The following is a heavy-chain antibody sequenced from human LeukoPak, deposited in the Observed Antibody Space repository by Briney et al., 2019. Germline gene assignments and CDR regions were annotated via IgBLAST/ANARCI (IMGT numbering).Heavy chain of an antibody. V-gene: IGHV4-4*02. CDR2: IYHSGST. J-gene: IGHJ4*02. D-gene: IGHD3-10*01. CDR3: ARVYLVRGVLRYYFDY. Sequence: SETLSLTCAVSGGSISSSNWWSWVRQPPGKGLEWIGEIYHSGSTNYNPSLKSRVTISVDKSKNQFSLKLSSVTAADTAVYYCARVYLVRGVLRYYFDYWGQGTLVTVSS. CDR1: GGSISSSNW.